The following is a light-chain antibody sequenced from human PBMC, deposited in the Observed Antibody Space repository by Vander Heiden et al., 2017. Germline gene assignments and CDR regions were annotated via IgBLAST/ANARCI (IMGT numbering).Light chain of an antibody. CDR3: QQCNNWPQYT. CDR2: GAS. CDR1: QSISTK. Sequence: EIVMTQSPATLFVSPGERATLSCRASQSISTKLAWYQHKPGQAPRLLIYGASTRATGIPARFSGSGSGTEFTLTISSLQSEDFAVYYCQQCNNWPQYTFGQGTKLEIK. J-gene: IGKJ2*01. V-gene: IGKV3-15*01.